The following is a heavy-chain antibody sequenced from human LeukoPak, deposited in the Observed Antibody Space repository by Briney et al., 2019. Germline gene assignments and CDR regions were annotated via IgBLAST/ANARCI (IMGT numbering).Heavy chain of an antibody. CDR2: INPNSGGT. V-gene: IGHV1-2*02. Sequence: ASVKVSCKASGYTFTGYYMHWVRQAPGQGLEWMGWINPNSGGTNYAQKFQGRVTMTRDTSISTAYMELSRLRSDDTAVYYCARDLGDGYNPLDYWGQGTLVTVSS. CDR3: ARDLGDGYNPLDY. J-gene: IGHJ4*02. CDR1: GYTFTGYY. D-gene: IGHD5-24*01.